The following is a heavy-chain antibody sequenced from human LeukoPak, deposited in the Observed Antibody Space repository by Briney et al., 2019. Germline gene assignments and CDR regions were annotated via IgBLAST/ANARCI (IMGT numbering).Heavy chain of an antibody. J-gene: IGHJ4*02. D-gene: IGHD5-24*01. CDR1: GASVIHGNYY. V-gene: IGHV4-61*01. CDR2: ISYSGST. Sequence: SETLSLTCTVSGASVIHGNYYWTWIRQPPGKELEWIGYISYSGSTNYNPSLKSRVTISVDRSKNQFSLRLTSVTAADTAVYYCARAREMATIIDYWGQGTLVTVSS. CDR3: ARAREMATIIDY.